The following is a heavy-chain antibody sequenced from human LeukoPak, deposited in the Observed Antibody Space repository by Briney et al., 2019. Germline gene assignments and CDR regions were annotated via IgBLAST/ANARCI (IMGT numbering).Heavy chain of an antibody. CDR2: VSAYNGKT. CDR3: ARGGTYYPCIDY. Sequence: GASVKVSCKTSGYTFTTTYINWVRQAPGRGLEWMGWVSAYNGKTSYAQKFQGRVTMTIDTSTTTAYMDLTSLTFDDTAVYYCARGGTYYPCIDYWGQGTLVTVSS. V-gene: IGHV1-18*01. D-gene: IGHD1-26*01. CDR1: GYTFTTTY. J-gene: IGHJ4*02.